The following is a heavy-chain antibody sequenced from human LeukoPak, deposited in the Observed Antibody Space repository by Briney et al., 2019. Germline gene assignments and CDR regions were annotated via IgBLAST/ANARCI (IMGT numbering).Heavy chain of an antibody. J-gene: IGHJ4*02. CDR1: GGSFSGYY. CDR3: ARPVSGISGWYYNY. CDR2: INHSGST. Sequence: KTAETLSLTCAVYGGSFSGYYWSWIRQPPGKGLEWIGEINHSGSTNYNPSLKSRVTISVDTSKNQFSLKLSSVTAADTAVYYCARPVSGISGWYYNYWGQGTLVTVSS. D-gene: IGHD6-19*01. V-gene: IGHV4-34*01.